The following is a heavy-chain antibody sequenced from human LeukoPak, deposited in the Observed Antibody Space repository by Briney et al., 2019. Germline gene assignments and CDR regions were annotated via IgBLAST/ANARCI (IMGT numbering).Heavy chain of an antibody. CDR3: AVLTAYPITYYYYYYMDV. D-gene: IGHD3-9*01. CDR2: IYYSGST. V-gene: IGHV4-39*01. CDR1: GGSISSSSYY. Sequence: PSETLSLTCTVSGGSISSSSYYWGWIRQPPGKGLEWIGSIYYSGSTYYNPSLKSRVTISVDTSKNQFSLKLSSVTAADTAVYYCAVLTAYPITYYYYYYMDVWGKGTTVTVSS. J-gene: IGHJ6*03.